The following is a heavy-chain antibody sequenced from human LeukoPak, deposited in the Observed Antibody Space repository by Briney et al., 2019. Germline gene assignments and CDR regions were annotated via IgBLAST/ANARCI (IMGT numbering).Heavy chain of an antibody. CDR3: AKDPFYDSSGYYTH. J-gene: IGHJ4*02. Sequence: PGGSLRLSCAASGFTFDDYAMHWVRQAPGKGLEWVSGISWNSGSIGYADSVKGRFTISRDNAKNSLYLQMNSLRAEDTALYYCAKDPFYDSSGYYTHWGQGTLVTVSS. D-gene: IGHD3-22*01. V-gene: IGHV3-9*01. CDR2: ISWNSGSI. CDR1: GFTFDDYA.